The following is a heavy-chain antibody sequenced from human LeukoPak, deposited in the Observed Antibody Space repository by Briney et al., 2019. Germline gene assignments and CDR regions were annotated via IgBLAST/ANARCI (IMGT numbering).Heavy chain of an antibody. CDR3: AKDLRYGDQK. D-gene: IGHD4-17*01. J-gene: IGHJ4*02. Sequence: GGSLRLSCTASGFTFSSYAMSWVRQAPGKGLEWVSAISGSGSNTYYADSVKGRFTISRDNSKNTLYLQMSSLRAEDTAVYYCAKDLRYGDQKGGQGTLVTVSS. V-gene: IGHV3-23*01. CDR2: ISGSGSNT. CDR1: GFTFSSYA.